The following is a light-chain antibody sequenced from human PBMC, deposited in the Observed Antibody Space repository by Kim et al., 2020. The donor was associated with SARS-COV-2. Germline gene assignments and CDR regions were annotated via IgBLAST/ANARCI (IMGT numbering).Light chain of an antibody. CDR1: QSISDY. CDR2: ATS. Sequence: DIQMTQSPSSLSASVGDRVTITCRASQSISDYLNWYQQSPGKAPKLLIYATSRLESGVPSRFSGSGFGTDFSLTISSLQREDFATYSCQQSNIVPLPFGQGTKLEL. J-gene: IGKJ2*01. V-gene: IGKV1-39*01. CDR3: QQSNIVPLP.